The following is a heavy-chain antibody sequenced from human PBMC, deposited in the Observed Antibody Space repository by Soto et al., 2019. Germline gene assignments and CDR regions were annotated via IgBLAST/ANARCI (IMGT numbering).Heavy chain of an antibody. CDR1: GYTFTSHG. D-gene: IGHD3-10*01. CDR2: ISTYNSRT. Sequence: QDQLVQSGAEVKKPGASVKISCEASGYTFTSHGISWVRQAPGQGLEWLGWISTYNSRTHYAQKVQGRVTMTTDTSTSTAYLDLRSLTFDDTAVYYCARAGKYYYGSGSPYYYGMDVWGQGITVTVSS. CDR3: ARAGKYYYGSGSPYYYGMDV. V-gene: IGHV1-18*04. J-gene: IGHJ6*02.